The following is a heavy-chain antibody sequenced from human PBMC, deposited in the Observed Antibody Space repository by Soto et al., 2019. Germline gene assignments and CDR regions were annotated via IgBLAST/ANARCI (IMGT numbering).Heavy chain of an antibody. V-gene: IGHV1-69*13. J-gene: IGHJ6*02. CDR3: ARFYPYYDSSGHPWYYYGMDV. CDR1: GGTFSSYA. Sequence: ASVKVSCKASGGTFSSYAISWVRQAPGQGLEWMGGIIPIFGTANYAQKFQGRVTITADESTSTAYMELSSLRSEDTAVYYCARFYPYYDSSGHPWYYYGMDVWGQGTTVTVYS. CDR2: IIPIFGTA. D-gene: IGHD3-22*01.